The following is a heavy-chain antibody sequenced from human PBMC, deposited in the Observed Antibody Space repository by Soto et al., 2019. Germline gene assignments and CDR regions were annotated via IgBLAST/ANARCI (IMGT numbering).Heavy chain of an antibody. CDR3: ARRAVADYYFDY. D-gene: IGHD6-19*01. CDR1: GGSISSSY. CDR2: IYYSGST. V-gene: IGHV4-59*08. Sequence: SQTLSLTCTVSGGSISSSYWSWIRQPPGKGLEWIGYIYYSGSTNYNPSLKSRVTISVDTSKNQFSLKLSSVTAADTAVYYCARRAVADYYFDYWGQGTLVTVSS. J-gene: IGHJ4*02.